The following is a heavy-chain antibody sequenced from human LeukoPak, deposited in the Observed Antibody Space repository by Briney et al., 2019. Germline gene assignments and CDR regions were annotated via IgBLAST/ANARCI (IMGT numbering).Heavy chain of an antibody. V-gene: IGHV3-30*04. CDR2: IPYDGSIK. D-gene: IGHD1-26*01. CDR1: GFTFSNYA. Sequence: GGSLRLSCRASGFTFSNYAMHWVRQAPGKGLEWVAVIPYDGSIKYYADSVKGRLTISRDNSKDTLFLQMHSLRAEDTAVFYCARDPIVGPPDYFDYWGQGTLVTVSS. CDR3: ARDPIVGPPDYFDY. J-gene: IGHJ4*02.